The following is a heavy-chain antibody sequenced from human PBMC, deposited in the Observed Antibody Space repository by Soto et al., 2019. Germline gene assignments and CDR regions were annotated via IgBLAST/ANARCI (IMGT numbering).Heavy chain of an antibody. D-gene: IGHD3-9*01. CDR2: IYYSGST. V-gene: IGHV4-30-4*01. CDR1: GGSIGSGDYY. Sequence: SETLSLTCTVSGGSIGSGDYYWSWIRQPPGKGLEWIGYIYYSGSTYYNPSLKSRVTISVDTSKNQFSLKLSSVTAADTAVYYCARRYDILINDDNWFDPWGQGTLVTVSS. CDR3: ARRYDILINDDNWFDP. J-gene: IGHJ5*02.